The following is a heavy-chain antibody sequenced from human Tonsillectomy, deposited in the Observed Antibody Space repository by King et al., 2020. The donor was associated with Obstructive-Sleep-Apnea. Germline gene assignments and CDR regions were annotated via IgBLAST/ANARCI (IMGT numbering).Heavy chain of an antibody. V-gene: IGHV3-11*05. CDR2: ISSSSSYT. CDR3: ARVEDIVVVPAAMESVGWYFDL. D-gene: IGHD2-2*01. Sequence: VQLVESGGGLVKPGGSLRLSCAASGFTFSDYYMSWIRQAPGKGLEWVSYISSSSSYTNYADSVKGRFTISRDNAKNSLYLQMNSLRAEDTAVYYCARVEDIVVVPAAMESVGWYFDLWGRGTLVTVSS. CDR1: GFTFSDYY. J-gene: IGHJ2*01.